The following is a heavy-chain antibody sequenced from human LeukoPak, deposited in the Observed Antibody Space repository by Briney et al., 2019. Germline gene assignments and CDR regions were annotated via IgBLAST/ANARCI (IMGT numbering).Heavy chain of an antibody. CDR1: GGSFSGYY. V-gene: IGHV4-4*07. Sequence: PETLSLTCAVYGGSFSGYYWSWIRQPAGKGLEWIGRIYTSGSTNYNPSLKSRVTMSVDTSKNQFSLKLSSVTAADTAVYYCARDGSGRYYYGSGSYYNWFDPWGQGTLVTVSS. J-gene: IGHJ5*02. CDR2: IYTSGST. D-gene: IGHD3-10*01. CDR3: ARDGSGRYYYGSGSYYNWFDP.